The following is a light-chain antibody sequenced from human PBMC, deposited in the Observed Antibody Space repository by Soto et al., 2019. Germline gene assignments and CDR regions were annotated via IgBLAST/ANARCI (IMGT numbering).Light chain of an antibody. CDR3: QHYNNYSIT. CDR2: KAS. J-gene: IGKJ5*01. CDR1: QSISSW. V-gene: IGKV1-5*03. Sequence: DIQMTQSPSTLSASVGDRVTITCRASQSISSWLAWYQQKPGKAPKLLIYKASSLESGVPSRFSGSGSGTEFTLTISSLQPDDFATYYCQHYNNYSITFGQGTRLEIK.